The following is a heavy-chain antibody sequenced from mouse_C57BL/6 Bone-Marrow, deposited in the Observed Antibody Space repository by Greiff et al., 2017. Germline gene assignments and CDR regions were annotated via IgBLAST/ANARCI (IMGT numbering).Heavy chain of an antibody. CDR2: IYPGDGDT. CDR1: GYAFSSSW. V-gene: IGHV1-82*01. CDR3: TSNWYYAMDY. J-gene: IGHJ4*01. D-gene: IGHD4-1*01. Sequence: QVQLQQSGPELVKPGASVKISCKASGYAFSSSWMNWVKQRPGKGLEWIGRIYPGDGDTNYNGKFKGKATLTADKSSSTAYMQLSSLTSEDSAVCFSTSNWYYAMDYWSQGTSVTVSS.